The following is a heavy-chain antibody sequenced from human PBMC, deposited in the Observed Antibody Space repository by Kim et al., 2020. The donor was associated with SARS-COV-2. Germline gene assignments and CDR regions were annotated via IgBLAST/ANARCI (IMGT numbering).Heavy chain of an antibody. CDR1: GGSISSSSYY. J-gene: IGHJ5*02. D-gene: IGHD2-21*02. Sequence: SETLSLTCTVSGGSISSSSYYWGWIRQPPGKGLEWIGSIYYSGSTYYNPSLKSRVTISVDTSKNQFSLKLSSVTAADTAVYYCARHGRGDGPFDPWGQGT. CDR2: IYYSGST. CDR3: ARHGRGDGPFDP. V-gene: IGHV4-39*01.